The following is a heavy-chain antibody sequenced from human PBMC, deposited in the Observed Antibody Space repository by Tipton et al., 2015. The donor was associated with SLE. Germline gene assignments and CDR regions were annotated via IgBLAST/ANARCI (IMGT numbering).Heavy chain of an antibody. CDR2: IYYSGST. V-gene: IGHV4-39*07. Sequence: TLSLTCTVSGGSISSSSYYWGWIRQPPGKGLEWIGSIYYSGSTYYNPSLKSRVTISVDTSKNQFSLKLSSVTAADTAVYYCARPDNYMDVWSKGTTVTVSS. J-gene: IGHJ6*03. CDR1: GGSISSSSYY. CDR3: ARPDNYMDV. D-gene: IGHD3-9*01.